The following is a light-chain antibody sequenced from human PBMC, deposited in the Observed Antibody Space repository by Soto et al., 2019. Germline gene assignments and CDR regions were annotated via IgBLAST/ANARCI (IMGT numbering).Light chain of an antibody. J-gene: IGKJ4*01. CDR2: GAS. V-gene: IGKV3-20*01. CDR3: KQFATSPLT. CDR1: QSVSSN. Sequence: ERVMTQSPDTLSVSPGERITLSCGASQSVSSNLAWYQQRPGQAPRLLIYGASSRATGIQDRFSGSGSGTDFTLTIRRLEPEDFAVYYCKQFATSPLTFGGGTKVDIK.